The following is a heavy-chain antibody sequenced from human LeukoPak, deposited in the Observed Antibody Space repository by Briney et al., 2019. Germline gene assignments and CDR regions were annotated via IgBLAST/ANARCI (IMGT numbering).Heavy chain of an antibody. V-gene: IGHV1-69*13. Sequence: SVKVSCKASGGTFSSYAISWVRQAPGQGLEWMGGIIPIFGTANYAQKFQGRVTITADESTSTAYMELSSLRSEDTAVYYCSFGVSSSAYFDYWGQGTLVTVSS. CDR1: GGTFSSYA. CDR2: IIPIFGTA. J-gene: IGHJ4*02. D-gene: IGHD6-6*01. CDR3: SFGVSSSAYFDY.